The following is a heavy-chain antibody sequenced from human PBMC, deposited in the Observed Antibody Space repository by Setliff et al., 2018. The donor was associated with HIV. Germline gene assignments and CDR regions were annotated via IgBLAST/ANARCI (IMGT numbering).Heavy chain of an antibody. Sequence: GGSLRLSCAASGFSFNNYNMNWVRQAPGKGLEWISYISSSGSSIYYGDSVKGRFAISRDNAKNSLYLQLNSLRAEDTAVYYCARDSRFSSDYGDFDYWGQGALVTVSS. CDR2: ISSSGSSI. V-gene: IGHV3-48*04. J-gene: IGHJ4*02. D-gene: IGHD3-22*01. CDR1: GFSFNNYN. CDR3: ARDSRFSSDYGDFDY.